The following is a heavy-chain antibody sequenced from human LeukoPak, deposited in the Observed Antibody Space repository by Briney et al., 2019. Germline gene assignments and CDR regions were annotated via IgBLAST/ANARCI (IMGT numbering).Heavy chain of an antibody. V-gene: IGHV3-21*01. CDR1: GFTFSSYS. J-gene: IGHJ4*02. CDR3: AREASHIPY. CDR2: ISSSSSYI. D-gene: IGHD2-2*02. Sequence: GGTLTLTCAASGFTFSSYSLNWVRQPPGKGLEWVSSISSSSSYIYYADSVKGRFTTSRDNTKHSLYLQRTSLRAEDTAVYYCAREASHIPYWGQGTLVTVSS.